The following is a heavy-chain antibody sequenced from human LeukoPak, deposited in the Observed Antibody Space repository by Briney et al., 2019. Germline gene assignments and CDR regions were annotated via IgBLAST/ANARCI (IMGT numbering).Heavy chain of an antibody. CDR1: GLTFSSYA. J-gene: IGHJ4*02. CDR2: ISGSGGST. D-gene: IGHD1-26*01. V-gene: IGHV3-23*01. Sequence: GGSLRLSCAASGLTFSSYAMSWVRQAPGKGLEWVSAISGSGGSTYYADSVKGRFTISRDNSKNTLYLQMNSLTAEDTAVYYCAKDRSIVGATIPSFDYWGQGTLVTVSS. CDR3: AKDRSIVGATIPSFDY.